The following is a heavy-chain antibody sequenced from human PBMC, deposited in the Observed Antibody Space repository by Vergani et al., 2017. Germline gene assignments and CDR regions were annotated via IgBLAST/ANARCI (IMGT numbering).Heavy chain of an antibody. CDR2: ISWDGGST. CDR1: GFTFDDYA. D-gene: IGHD3-22*01. V-gene: IGHV3-43D*03. J-gene: IGHJ4*02. Sequence: EVQLVESGGVVVQPGGSLRLSCAASGFTFDDYAMHWVRQAPGKGLEWVSLISWDGGSTYYADSVKGRFTISRDNSKNSLYLQMNSLRAEDTALYYCAKDIGHYDSSGLFDYWGQGTLVTVSS. CDR3: AKDIGHYDSSGLFDY.